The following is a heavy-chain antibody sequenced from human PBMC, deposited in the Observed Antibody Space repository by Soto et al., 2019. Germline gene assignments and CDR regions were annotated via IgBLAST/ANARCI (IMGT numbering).Heavy chain of an antibody. CDR1: GFAFNYHA. CDR3: AKAYSSSGTDAFDF. V-gene: IGHV3-9*01. Sequence: SGGSLRLSCAASGFAFNYHAMHWVRQAPGKGLEWVSGINWKSDNIGYADSVKGRFTISRDNAKNSLDLQMNSLRAEDTALYYCAKAYSSSGTDAFDFWGQGTMVTVSS. D-gene: IGHD6-6*01. J-gene: IGHJ3*01. CDR2: INWKSDNI.